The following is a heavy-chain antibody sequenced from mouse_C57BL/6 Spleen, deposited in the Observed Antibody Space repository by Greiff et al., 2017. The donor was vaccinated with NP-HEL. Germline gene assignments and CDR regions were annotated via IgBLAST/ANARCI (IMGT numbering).Heavy chain of an antibody. D-gene: IGHD6-1*01. Sequence: VQLKQSGAELVRPGASVKLSCTASGFNIKDYYMHWVKQRPDQGLEWIGRIDPEDGDTEYAPKFQGKATMTADTSSNTAYLQLSSLPSEDTAVYYCTSDPLRADAMDYWGQGTSVTVSS. CDR1: GFNIKDYY. V-gene: IGHV14-1*01. J-gene: IGHJ4*01. CDR3: TSDPLRADAMDY. CDR2: IDPEDGDT.